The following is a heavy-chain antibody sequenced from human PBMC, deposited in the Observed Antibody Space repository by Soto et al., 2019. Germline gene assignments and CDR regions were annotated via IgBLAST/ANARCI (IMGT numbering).Heavy chain of an antibody. V-gene: IGHV3-21*01. J-gene: IGHJ4*02. CDR3: ARELGDYYSGTSY. CDR2: ISPNSDYI. CDR1: GFNFKTYA. Sequence: PGGSLRLSCTVSGFNFKTYATNWVRQAPGKGLEWVSYISPNSDYIYYSDSLKGRVTISRDNAKNSLYLQMDSLRVEDTALYFCARELGDYYSGTSYWGQGALVTVSS. D-gene: IGHD2-21*01.